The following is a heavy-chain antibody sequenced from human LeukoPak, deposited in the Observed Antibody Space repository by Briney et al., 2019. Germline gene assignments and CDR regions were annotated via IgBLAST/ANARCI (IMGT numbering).Heavy chain of an antibody. D-gene: IGHD4-17*01. CDR2: IYHSGST. CDR1: GGSISSGGHS. J-gene: IGHJ4*02. V-gene: IGHV4-30-2*01. Sequence: PSETLSLTCAVSGGSISSGGHSWSWIRQPPGKGLEWIGYIYHSGSTYYNPSLRSRVTISVDRSKNQFSLKLSSVTAADTAVYYCASEDYGDYVTYWGQGTLVTVSS. CDR3: ASEDYGDYVTY.